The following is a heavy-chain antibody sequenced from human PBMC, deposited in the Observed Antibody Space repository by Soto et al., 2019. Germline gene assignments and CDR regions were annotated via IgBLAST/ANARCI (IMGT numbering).Heavy chain of an antibody. CDR3: AHRHAASYYDFWSGYPGWFDP. V-gene: IGHV2-5*02. D-gene: IGHD3-3*01. CDR2: IYWDDDK. J-gene: IGHJ5*02. Sequence: SGPTLVNPTQTLTLTCTFSGFSLSTSGVGVGWIRQPPGKALEWLALIYWDDDKRYSPSLKSRLTITKDTSKNQVVLTMTNMDPVDTATYYCAHRHAASYYDFWSGYPGWFDPWGQGTLVTVSS. CDR1: GFSLSTSGVG.